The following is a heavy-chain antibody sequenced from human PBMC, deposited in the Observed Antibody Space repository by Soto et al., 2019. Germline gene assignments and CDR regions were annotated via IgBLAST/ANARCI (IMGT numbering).Heavy chain of an antibody. CDR3: ARGHPPLQPIPTVKRDYYFDY. CDR1: GGSISGSSYY. CDR2: IYLSGTT. J-gene: IGHJ4*02. D-gene: IGHD4-17*01. Sequence: KTSETLSLTCTVSGGSISGSSYYWGWIRQPPGKGLEWIGNIYLSGTTYYNPSLKSRVTISYDTSKNQFSLNLRSVTAADTAVYYCARGHPPLQPIPTVKRDYYFDYWGQGTLVTVSS. V-gene: IGHV4-39*07.